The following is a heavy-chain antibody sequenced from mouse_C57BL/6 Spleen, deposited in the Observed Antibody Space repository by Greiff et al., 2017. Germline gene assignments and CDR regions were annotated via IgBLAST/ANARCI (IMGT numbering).Heavy chain of an antibody. Sequence: VQLQQSGAELVKPGASVKISCKASGYAFSSYWMNWVKQRPGKGLEWIGQINPGVGDTNYDGTFKGKATLTADKSSSTAYMQLNSLTSEDSAVYYCAKGYYGYGEGFAYWGQGTLVTVSA. CDR3: AKGYYGYGEGFAY. J-gene: IGHJ3*01. CDR1: GYAFSSYW. V-gene: IGHV1-80*01. CDR2: INPGVGDT. D-gene: IGHD2-2*01.